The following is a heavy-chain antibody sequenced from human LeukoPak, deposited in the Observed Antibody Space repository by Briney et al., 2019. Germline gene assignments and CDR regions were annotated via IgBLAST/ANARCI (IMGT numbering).Heavy chain of an antibody. J-gene: IGHJ3*02. CDR2: IRYDGSNK. CDR1: GFTFSSYG. D-gene: IGHD5-12*01. CDR3: ARDKPNGYGSAFDI. V-gene: IGHV3-30*02. Sequence: PGGSLRLSCAASGFTFSSYGMHWVRQAPGKGLEWVAFIRYDGSNKYYADSVKGRFTISRDNSKNTLYLQMNSLRAEDTAVYYCARDKPNGYGSAFDIWGQGTMVTVSS.